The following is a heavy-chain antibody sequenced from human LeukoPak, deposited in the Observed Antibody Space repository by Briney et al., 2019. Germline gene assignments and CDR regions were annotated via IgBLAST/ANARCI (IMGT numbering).Heavy chain of an antibody. Sequence: GGSLRLSCAASGFTFSSYWMHWVRQAPGKGLVWVSRINGEGSITSYADSVKGRFTISRDNAKNTLYLQMNSLRAEDTAVYFCAREMKLFGTDRGAFDIWGQGTMVTVSS. J-gene: IGHJ3*02. CDR1: GFTFSSYW. D-gene: IGHD3-10*02. CDR3: AREMKLFGTDRGAFDI. V-gene: IGHV3-74*01. CDR2: INGEGSIT.